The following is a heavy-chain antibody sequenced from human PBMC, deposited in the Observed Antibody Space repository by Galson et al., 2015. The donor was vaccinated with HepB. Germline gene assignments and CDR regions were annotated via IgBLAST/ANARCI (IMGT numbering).Heavy chain of an antibody. CDR2: ISSSSSYI. V-gene: IGHV3-21*01. Sequence: SLRLSCAASGFTFSSYSMNWVRQAPGKGLEWVSSISSSSSYIYYADSVKGRFTISRDNAKNSLYLQMNSLRAEDTAVYYCARVSSDSYYDILTGYQSPDAFDIWGQGTMVTVSS. CDR3: ARVSSDSYYDILTGYQSPDAFDI. D-gene: IGHD3-9*01. CDR1: GFTFSSYS. J-gene: IGHJ3*02.